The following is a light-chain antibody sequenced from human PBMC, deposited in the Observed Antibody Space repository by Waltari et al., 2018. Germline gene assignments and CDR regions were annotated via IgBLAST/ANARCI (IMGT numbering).Light chain of an antibody. CDR2: TNN. CDR3: ATWDDSLNAAV. V-gene: IGLV1-44*01. Sequence: QSVLTPPPSVSGTPGLRVPISCSGSSTNIGTPPVNWYQQLPGKAPKLLIYTNNQRPSGVPDRFSGSKSGTSASLAISGLQSEDEADYYCATWDDSLNAAVFGGGTQVSVL. CDR1: STNIGTPP. J-gene: IGLJ7*01.